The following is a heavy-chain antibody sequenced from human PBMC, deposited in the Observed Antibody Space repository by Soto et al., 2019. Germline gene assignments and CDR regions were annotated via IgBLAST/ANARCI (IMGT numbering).Heavy chain of an antibody. CDR2: ISYTGHT. CDR3: ARAIGDWQVDL. Sequence: QVQLQESGRGLVKPSQTLSLTCTVSGGSISSADYKWSWIRQPPGEGLEWIGCISYTGHTYSNPSLASRLSMSRDTTNNAFSLKLNSVTAADTAVYYCARAIGDWQVDLWGRGTLVSVSS. CDR1: GGSISSADYK. D-gene: IGHD2-21*02. V-gene: IGHV4-30-4*01. J-gene: IGHJ2*01.